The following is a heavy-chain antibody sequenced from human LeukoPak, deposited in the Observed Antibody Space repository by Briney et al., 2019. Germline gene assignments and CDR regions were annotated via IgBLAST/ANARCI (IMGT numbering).Heavy chain of an antibody. CDR2: IYYSGST. J-gene: IGHJ4*02. CDR1: GGSISSGGYY. CDR3: ASLLVLRGVSKSFDY. D-gene: IGHD3-10*01. V-gene: IGHV4-31*03. Sequence: SQTLSLTCTVSGGSISSGGYYWSWIRQHPGKGLEWIGYIYYSGSTYYNPSLKSRVTISVDTSKNQFSLKLSSVTAADTAVYYCASLLVLRGVSKSFDYWGQGTLVTVSS.